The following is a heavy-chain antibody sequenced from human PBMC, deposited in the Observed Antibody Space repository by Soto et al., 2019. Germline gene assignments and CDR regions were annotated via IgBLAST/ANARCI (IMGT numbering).Heavy chain of an antibody. CDR1: GFTFNTYG. CDR3: ARGCSGPGCYYFDY. J-gene: IGHJ4*02. Sequence: GGSLRLSCAASGFTFNTYGMHWVRQAPGKGLEWVAIIWSDGSIEKYADSVKGRFTISRDNSKDTLYLQMHSLRAEDTAVYYCARGCSGPGCYYFDYWGQGTLVTVSS. V-gene: IGHV3-33*01. CDR2: IWSDGSIE. D-gene: IGHD2-15*01.